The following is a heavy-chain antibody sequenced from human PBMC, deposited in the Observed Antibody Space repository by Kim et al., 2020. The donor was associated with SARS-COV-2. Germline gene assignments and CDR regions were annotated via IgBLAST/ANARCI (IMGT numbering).Heavy chain of an antibody. CDR2: INPTSGVA. D-gene: IGHD6-19*01. J-gene: IGHJ4*02. CDR1: GYTFTSNY. Sequence: ASVKVSCKASGYTFTSNYIHWVRQAPGQGLEWMGIINPTSGVANYAERFQGRVILTRDTSTSTVYMELSSLKSEDTAVYYCARDPGGWTEPRYFFDYWGQGTLVTVSS. CDR3: ARDPGGWTEPRYFFDY. V-gene: IGHV1-46*01.